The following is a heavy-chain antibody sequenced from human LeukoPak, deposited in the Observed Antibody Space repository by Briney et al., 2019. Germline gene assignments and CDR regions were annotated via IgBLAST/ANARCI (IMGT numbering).Heavy chain of an antibody. V-gene: IGHV4-4*09. D-gene: IGHD2-15*01. CDR2: IYTSGST. CDR1: GGSISSYY. Sequence: SETLSLTCTVSGGSISSYYWSWIRQPPGKGLEWIGYIYTSGSTNYNPPLKSRVTISVDTSKNQFSLKLSSVTAADTAVYYCARRTVVADDAFDIWGQGTMVTVSS. J-gene: IGHJ3*02. CDR3: ARRTVVADDAFDI.